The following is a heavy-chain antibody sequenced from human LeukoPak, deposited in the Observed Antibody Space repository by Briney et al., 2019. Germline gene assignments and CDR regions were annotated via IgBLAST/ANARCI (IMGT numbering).Heavy chain of an antibody. CDR1: GFTFSSYA. D-gene: IGHD2/OR15-2a*01. J-gene: IGHJ4*02. CDR2: ISYDGSNK. Sequence: PGRSLRLSCAASGFTFSSYAMHWVRQAPGKGLEWVAVISYDGSNKYYADSVKGRFTISRDNSTNTLYLQMNSLRAEDTAVYYCARDYFYWGQGTLVTVSS. CDR3: ARDYFY. V-gene: IGHV3-30-3*01.